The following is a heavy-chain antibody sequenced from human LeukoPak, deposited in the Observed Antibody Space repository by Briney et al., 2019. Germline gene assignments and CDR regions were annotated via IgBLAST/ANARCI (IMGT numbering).Heavy chain of an antibody. D-gene: IGHD5-12*01. CDR1: GFTFSSYS. V-gene: IGHV3-21*01. J-gene: IGHJ3*02. Sequence: KPGGSLRLSCAASGFTFSSYSMKWVRQAPGKGLEWVSSITSSSSYIYYADSVKGRFTISRDNAKNSLYLQMNSLRAEDTAVYYCARDRYSGYAEAFDIWGQGTMVSVSS. CDR3: ARDRYSGYAEAFDI. CDR2: ITSSSSYI.